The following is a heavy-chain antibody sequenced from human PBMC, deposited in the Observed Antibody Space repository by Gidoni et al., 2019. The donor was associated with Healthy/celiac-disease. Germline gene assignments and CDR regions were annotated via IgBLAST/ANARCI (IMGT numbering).Heavy chain of an antibody. D-gene: IGHD3-3*01. CDR2: ITSKTDGGTT. J-gene: IGHJ4*02. CDR3: TTGSGADFWSGYYSEDSDY. V-gene: IGHV3-15*07. CDR1: GFTLSKAG. Sequence: EVQLVESGGGLVKPGGSRRRSCGASGFTLSKAGMNWVRQAPGKGLGWVGLITSKTDGGTTDYAAPVKGRFTISRDDSKNTLYLQMNRLKTEDTAVYYCTTGSGADFWSGYYSEDSDYWGQGTLVTVSS.